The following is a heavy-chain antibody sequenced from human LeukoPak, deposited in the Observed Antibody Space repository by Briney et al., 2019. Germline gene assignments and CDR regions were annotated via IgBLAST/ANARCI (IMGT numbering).Heavy chain of an antibody. J-gene: IGHJ1*01. Sequence: GASVKVSCKASGYTFTSYAMHWVRQARGQGLEWMGWINAGNGNTKYSQKFQGRDTITRDTSASTAYMELSSLRSEDTAVYYCARSYCSSTSCYLYFQHWGQGTLVTVSS. CDR1: GYTFTSYA. V-gene: IGHV1-3*01. CDR3: ARSYCSSTSCYLYFQH. CDR2: INAGNGNT. D-gene: IGHD2-2*01.